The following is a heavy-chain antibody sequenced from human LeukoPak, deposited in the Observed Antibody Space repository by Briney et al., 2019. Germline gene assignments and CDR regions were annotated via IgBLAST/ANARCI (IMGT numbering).Heavy chain of an antibody. CDR2: ISSDGSNK. CDR3: ARRGYSGVYFDY. V-gene: IGHV3-30*03. D-gene: IGHD6-13*01. Sequence: GRSLRLSCAASGFTFSNYGMHWVRQAPGKGLEWVAVISSDGSNKYYADSVKGRFTISRDNSKNTLYLQMNSLRAEDTAVYYCARRGYSGVYFDYWGQGTLVTVSS. CDR1: GFTFSNYG. J-gene: IGHJ4*02.